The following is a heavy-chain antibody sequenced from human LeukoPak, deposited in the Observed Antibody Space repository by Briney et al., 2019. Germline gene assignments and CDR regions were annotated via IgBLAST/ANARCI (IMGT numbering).Heavy chain of an antibody. CDR2: INPNSGGT. D-gene: IGHD6-13*01. Sequence: ASVKVSCKASGYTFTGYYMHWVRQAPGQGLEWMGRINPNSGGTNYAQKFQGRVTMTRDTSISTAYMELSRLRSDDTAVYYCARVRSGSWTTFDYWGQGTLVTVSS. CDR1: GYTFTGYY. V-gene: IGHV1-2*06. CDR3: ARVRSGSWTTFDY. J-gene: IGHJ4*02.